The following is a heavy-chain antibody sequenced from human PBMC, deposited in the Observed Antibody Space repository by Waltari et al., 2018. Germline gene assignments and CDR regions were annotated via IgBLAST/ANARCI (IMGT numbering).Heavy chain of an antibody. CDR3: ARFKGRDGYNFAAFDI. D-gene: IGHD5-12*01. CDR2: IIPIFGTA. Sequence: QVQLVQSGAEVKKPGSSVKVSCKASGGTFSSYAISWVRQAPGQGLEWMGGIIPIFGTANYAQKFQGRVTSTADESTSTAYMELSSLRSEDTAVYYCARFKGRDGYNFAAFDIWGQGTMVTVSS. V-gene: IGHV1-69*12. CDR1: GGTFSSYA. J-gene: IGHJ3*02.